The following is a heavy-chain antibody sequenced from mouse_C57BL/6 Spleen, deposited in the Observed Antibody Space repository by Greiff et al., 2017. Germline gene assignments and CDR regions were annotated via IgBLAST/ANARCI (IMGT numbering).Heavy chain of an antibody. CDR2: ISSGSSTI. D-gene: IGHD2-10*02. V-gene: IGHV5-17*01. J-gene: IGHJ1*03. CDR1: GFTFSDYG. CDR3: ARGYGNYDWYFDV. Sequence: DVKLVESGGGLVKPGGSLKLSCAASGFTFSDYGMHWVRQAPEKGLEWVAYISSGSSTIYYADTVKGRFTISRDNAKNTLFLQMTSLRSEDTAMYYCARGYGNYDWYFDVWGTGTTVTVSS.